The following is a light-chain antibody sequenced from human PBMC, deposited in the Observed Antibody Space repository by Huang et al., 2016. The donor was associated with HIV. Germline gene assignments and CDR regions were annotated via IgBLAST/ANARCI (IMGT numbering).Light chain of an antibody. CDR3: QQHYSTPRLA. V-gene: IGKV4-1*01. J-gene: IGKJ1*01. Sequence: DIVMTQSPDSVAVSLGERATINCKSIQSVLNNSNNKKCLAWYQQKPGQPPKLLIYWASTREAGVPDRFSGSGSGTDFTLTISLQAEDVAVYYCQQHYSTPRLAFGQGTKVEIK. CDR2: WAS. CDR1: QSVLNNSNNKKC.